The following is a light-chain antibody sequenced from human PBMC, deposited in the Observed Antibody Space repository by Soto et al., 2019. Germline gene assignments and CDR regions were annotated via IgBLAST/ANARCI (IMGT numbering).Light chain of an antibody. J-gene: IGKJ1*01. CDR3: QKYNSVPRT. CDR1: QDISNY. V-gene: IGKV1-33*01. CDR2: DAS. Sequence: DIQMTQSPSSLSASVGDRVTITCQASQDISNYLNWYQQKPGKAPKLLIYDASNLETGVPSRFSGSGSGTDFTLTISSLQTEDVATYYCQKYNSVPRTFGQGTKVDIK.